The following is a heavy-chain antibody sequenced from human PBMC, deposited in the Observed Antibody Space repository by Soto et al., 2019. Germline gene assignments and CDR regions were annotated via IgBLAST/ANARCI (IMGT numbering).Heavy chain of an antibody. CDR2: IKLDGSET. V-gene: IGHV3-7*01. D-gene: IGHD6-19*01. J-gene: IGHJ3*02. Sequence: GGSLRLSCAASAFTFSSSWMGWVRQAPGKGLEWVANIKLDGSETYYVDSVKGRFTISRDNAKNSLYLQMNSLRAEDTAVYYCARGRWSSGWFGAFDIWGQGTMVTVSS. CDR1: AFTFSSSW. CDR3: ARGRWSSGWFGAFDI.